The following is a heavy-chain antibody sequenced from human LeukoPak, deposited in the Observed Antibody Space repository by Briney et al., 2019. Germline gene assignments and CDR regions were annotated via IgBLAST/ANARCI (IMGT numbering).Heavy chain of an antibody. CDR3: AKDNLPGNWFDP. CDR2: IWYDGSNK. V-gene: IGHV3-33*06. J-gene: IGHJ5*02. CDR1: GFTFSSYG. Sequence: GGSLRLSCAASGFTFSSYGMHWVRQAPGKGLESVAVIWYDGSNKYYADSVKGRFTISRDNSKNTLYLQMNSLRAEDTAVYYCAKDNLPGNWFDPWGQGTLVTVSS. D-gene: IGHD7-27*01.